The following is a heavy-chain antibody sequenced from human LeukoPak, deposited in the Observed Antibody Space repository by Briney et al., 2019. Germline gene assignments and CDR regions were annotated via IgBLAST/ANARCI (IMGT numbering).Heavy chain of an antibody. D-gene: IGHD5-18*01. J-gene: IGHJ4*02. CDR2: ISYSGST. CDR3: ARSAGQLWLLFPLNYFDY. CDR1: GGSISSSSYY. V-gene: IGHV4-39*07. Sequence: SETLSLTCTVSGGSISSSSYYWGWIRQPPGKGLEWIGSISYSGSTYYNPSLKSRVTISVDTSKNQFSLKLSSVTAADTAVHYCARSAGQLWLLFPLNYFDYWGRGTLVTVSS.